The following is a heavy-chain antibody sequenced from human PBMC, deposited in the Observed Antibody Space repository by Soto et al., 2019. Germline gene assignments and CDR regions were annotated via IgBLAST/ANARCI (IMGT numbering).Heavy chain of an antibody. V-gene: IGHV3-48*03. D-gene: IGHD1-26*01. CDR2: ISSSGASV. CDR3: ARWRRGRYEMDV. Sequence: GGSLRLSCAASGFTFSSYEMNWVRQAPGKGLECVSYISSSGASVHYADSVKGRFTLSRDNAKNSLYLQMIRLRAEDTAVYYCARWRRGRYEMDVWGQGTTVTVSS. CDR1: GFTFSSYE. J-gene: IGHJ6*02.